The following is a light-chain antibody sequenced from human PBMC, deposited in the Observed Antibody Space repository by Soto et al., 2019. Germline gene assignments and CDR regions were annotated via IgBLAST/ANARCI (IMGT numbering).Light chain of an antibody. J-gene: IGKJ1*01. Sequence: DIVLTHSPATLSLSPGERASLSCRASQSVYSYLAWYQQKPGQAPRLLIYDASNRATGIPTRFSGSGSGTDFTLTISSLEPGDSAVYYCQQRTDWPPTWTFGQGTKVDIK. CDR3: QQRTDWPPTWT. CDR1: QSVYSY. V-gene: IGKV3-11*01. CDR2: DAS.